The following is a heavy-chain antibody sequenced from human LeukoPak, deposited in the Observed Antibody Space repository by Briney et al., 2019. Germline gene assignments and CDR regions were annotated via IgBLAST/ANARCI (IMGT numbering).Heavy chain of an antibody. CDR3: AREADMDV. V-gene: IGHV3-30-3*01. CDR1: GFTFSGYA. CDR2: ISYDGSNK. J-gene: IGHJ6*03. Sequence: TGGSLRLSCAASGFTFSGYAMHWVRQAPGKGLEWVAVISYDGSNKYYADSVKGRFTISRDNAKNSLYLQMNSLRAEDTAVYYCAREADMDVWGKGTTVTVSS.